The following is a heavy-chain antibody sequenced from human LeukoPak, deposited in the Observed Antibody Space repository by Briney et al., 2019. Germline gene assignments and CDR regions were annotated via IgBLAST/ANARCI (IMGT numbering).Heavy chain of an antibody. Sequence: SETLSLTCTVYGGSISSHYWSWIRQPPGKGLEWIGYTYYSGSTNYNPSLKSRVTISVDTSKNQFSLQLSSVTAADTAVYYCARLGGSYSSGWYLDYWGQGTLVTVSS. D-gene: IGHD6-19*01. V-gene: IGHV4-59*11. CDR2: TYYSGST. J-gene: IGHJ4*02. CDR1: GGSISSHY. CDR3: ARLGGSYSSGWYLDY.